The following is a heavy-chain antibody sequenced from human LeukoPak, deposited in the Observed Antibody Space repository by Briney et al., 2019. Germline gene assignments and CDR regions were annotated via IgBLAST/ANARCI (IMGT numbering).Heavy chain of an antibody. V-gene: IGHV3-30*18. D-gene: IGHD3-10*01. CDR3: AKDRGFGVFFQYYFHY. CDR2: ISYDGSNK. Sequence: GGSLRLSCAASGFTFSIYGMHWVRQVPGKGLEWVAVISYDGSNKYYADSVKGRFTISRDNSKNTLYLHINSLRVEDTAVYYCAKDRGFGVFFQYYFHYWGQGTLVTVSS. J-gene: IGHJ4*02. CDR1: GFTFSIYG.